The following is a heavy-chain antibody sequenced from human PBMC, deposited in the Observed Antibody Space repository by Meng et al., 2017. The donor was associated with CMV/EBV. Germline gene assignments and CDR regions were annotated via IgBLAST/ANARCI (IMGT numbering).Heavy chain of an antibody. D-gene: IGHD3-22*01. V-gene: IGHV3-11*04. CDR1: GFTFSDYY. CDR2: ISSSGSTI. J-gene: IGHJ3*02. Sequence: GESLKISCAASGFTFSDYYMSWIRQAPGKGLEWVSYISSSGSTIYYADSVKGRFTISRDNAKNSLYLQMNSLRAEDTAVYYCARDRLPLYYYDSSGRNAFDIWGQETMVTVSS. CDR3: ARDRLPLYYYDSSGRNAFDI.